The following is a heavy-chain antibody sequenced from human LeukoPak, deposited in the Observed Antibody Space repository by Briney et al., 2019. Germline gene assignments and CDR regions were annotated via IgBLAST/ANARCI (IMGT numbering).Heavy chain of an antibody. CDR3: ARSMTTVVSDAFDI. J-gene: IGHJ3*02. V-gene: IGHV4-59*12. CDR2: IYYTGST. D-gene: IGHD4-23*01. Sequence: PSETLSLTCTVSGGSISSYYWSWIRQPPRKGLECIGYIYYTGSTNYNPSLKSRVTISVDRSKNQFSLKLSSVTAADTAVYYCARSMTTVVSDAFDIWGQGTMVTVSS. CDR1: GGSISSYY.